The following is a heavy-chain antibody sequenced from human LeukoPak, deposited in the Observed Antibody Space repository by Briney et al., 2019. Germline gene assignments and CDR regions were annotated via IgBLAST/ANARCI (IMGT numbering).Heavy chain of an antibody. CDR3: ARVNYDFWSGPDY. CDR1: GCTFSSYA. V-gene: IGHV3-30-3*01. Sequence: GGSLRLSCAASGCTFSSYAMHWVRQAPGKGLEWVAVISYDGSNKYYADSVKGRFTISRDNSKNTLYLQMNSLRAEDTAVYYCARVNYDFWSGPDYWGQGTLVTVSS. J-gene: IGHJ4*02. D-gene: IGHD3-3*01. CDR2: ISYDGSNK.